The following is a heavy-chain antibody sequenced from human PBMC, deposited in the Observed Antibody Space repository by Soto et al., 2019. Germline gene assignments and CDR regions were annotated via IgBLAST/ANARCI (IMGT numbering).Heavy chain of an antibody. V-gene: IGHV3-30-3*01. CDR2: ISFDGSTE. J-gene: IGHJ6*01. CDR3: ARSRHGSGSYTHFYYGLDV. D-gene: IGHD3-10*01. CDR1: GFTFISYA. Sequence: QVQLVESGGGVVQPGRSLRLYCAAYGFTFISYAMHWVRQAPGKGLEWVAVISFDGSTEYYADSVKGRFTISRDNSKNTVYLQMNSLRSEDTAVYYCARSRHGSGSYTHFYYGLDVW.